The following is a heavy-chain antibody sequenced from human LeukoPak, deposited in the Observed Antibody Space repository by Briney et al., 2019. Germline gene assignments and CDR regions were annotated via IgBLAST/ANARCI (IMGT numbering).Heavy chain of an antibody. CDR1: GDSVSSKNGA. CDR2: TYYRSKWYN. CDR3: ARDFGTTGWHTFDY. J-gene: IGHJ4*02. V-gene: IGHV6-1*01. D-gene: IGHD6-19*01. Sequence: SQTLSLTCIVSGDSVSSKNGAWNWIRQSPSRGLEWLGRTYYRSKWYNDYAESMEGRMTISQDTSKNQYSLHLNSVTPDDTAVYYCARDFGTTGWHTFDYWGQGTLVTVSS.